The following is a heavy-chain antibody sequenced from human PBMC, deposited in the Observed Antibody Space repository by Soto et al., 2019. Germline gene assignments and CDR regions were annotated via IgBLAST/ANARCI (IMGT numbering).Heavy chain of an antibody. J-gene: IGHJ4*02. CDR3: ARRMESTEFFDY. Sequence: PGESLKISCKGSGYSFANYWVGWVRQMPGKGLEWMGIIYPGDSDTRYSPSFRGQVTISADKSISTAYLQWSSLKASDTAMYYCARRMESTEFFDYRGPGTLVTVSS. D-gene: IGHD3-3*01. V-gene: IGHV5-51*01. CDR1: GYSFANYW. CDR2: IYPGDSDT.